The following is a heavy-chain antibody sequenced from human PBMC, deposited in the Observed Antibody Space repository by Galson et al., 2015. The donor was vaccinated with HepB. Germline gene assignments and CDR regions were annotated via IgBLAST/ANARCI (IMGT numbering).Heavy chain of an antibody. CDR1: GYTFPNYD. CDR3: AGGWHFDY. V-gene: IGHV1-8*01. Sequence: SVKVSCKASGYTFPNYDITWMRQASGQGLECMGWVASRSGDTIYTEKFRGRVTMTRDTSINTAYMELSSLTSEDTGIYYCAGGWHFDYWGQGTLVTVSS. CDR2: VASRSGDT. J-gene: IGHJ4*02.